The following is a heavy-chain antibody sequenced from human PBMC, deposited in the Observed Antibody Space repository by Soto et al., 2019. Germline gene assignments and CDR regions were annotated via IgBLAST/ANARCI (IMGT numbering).Heavy chain of an antibody. J-gene: IGHJ6*02. Sequence: QVQLVESGGGVVQPGRSLRLSCAASGFTFSSYGMHWVRQAPGKGLEWVAVISYDGSNKYYADSVKGRFTISRDNSKNTLYLQMNSLRAEDTAVYYCAKDIVLLLWFGDGGMDVWGQGTTVTVSS. CDR3: AKDIVLLLWFGDGGMDV. CDR2: ISYDGSNK. D-gene: IGHD3-10*01. CDR1: GFTFSSYG. V-gene: IGHV3-30*18.